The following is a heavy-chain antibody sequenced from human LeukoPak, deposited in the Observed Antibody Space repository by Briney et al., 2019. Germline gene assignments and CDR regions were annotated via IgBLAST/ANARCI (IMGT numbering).Heavy chain of an antibody. CDR2: ISYDGSNK. J-gene: IGHJ6*02. Sequence: PGRSLRLSCAASGLTFSSYGMHWVRQAPGKGLEWVAVISYDGSNKYYADSVKGRFTISRDNSKNTLYLQMNSLRAEDTAVYYCARDLYYYDSSGYHYYYYGMDVWGQGTTVTVSS. CDR1: GLTFSSYG. CDR3: ARDLYYYDSSGYHYYYYGMDV. V-gene: IGHV3-30*03. D-gene: IGHD3-22*01.